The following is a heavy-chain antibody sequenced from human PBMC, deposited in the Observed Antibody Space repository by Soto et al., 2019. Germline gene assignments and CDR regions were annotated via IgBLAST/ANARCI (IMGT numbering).Heavy chain of an antibody. CDR2: INDIINAI. J-gene: IGHJ3*01. V-gene: IGHV3-48*04. D-gene: IGHD5-12*01. CDR3: ARDRPTTFSADL. CDR1: GFTFTDHS. Sequence: EVQLVESGGGLVQPGGSLRLSCTASGFTFTDHSMNWVRHAPGKGLEWLSYINDIINAIHYADSVKGRFAMSRDNAKKSVFLQMNSLRVEDTGVYYCARDRPTTFSADLWGQGTVVTVSS.